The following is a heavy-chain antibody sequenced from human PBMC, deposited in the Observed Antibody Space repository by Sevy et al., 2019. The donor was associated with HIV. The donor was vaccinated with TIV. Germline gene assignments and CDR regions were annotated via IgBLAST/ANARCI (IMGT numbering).Heavy chain of an antibody. Sequence: GGSLRLSCAASGFTFTSYAMSWVRQAPGKGLEWVSAISGSARSTYYADSVKGRFTISRDNSKNTLYLQMNSLRAEDTAVYYCARDGTIVVVVAATPSISVGMDVWGQGTTVTVSS. CDR1: GFTFTSYA. J-gene: IGHJ6*02. D-gene: IGHD2-15*01. CDR3: ARDGTIVVVVAATPSISVGMDV. CDR2: ISGSARST. V-gene: IGHV3-23*01.